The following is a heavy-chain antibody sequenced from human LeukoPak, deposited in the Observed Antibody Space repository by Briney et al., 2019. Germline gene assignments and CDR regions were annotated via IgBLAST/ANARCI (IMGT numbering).Heavy chain of an antibody. CDR3: ARRGSAAGTGFDY. CDR1: GYSIISGYY. J-gene: IGHJ4*02. Sequence: PSETLSLTCAVSGYSIISGYYWGWIRQPPGKGREWIGSIYHSGSTYYNPSLKSRVTISVDTSKNHFSLKLSSVTAADTAVYYCARRGSAAGTGFDYWGQGTLVTVSS. V-gene: IGHV4-38-2*01. CDR2: IYHSGST. D-gene: IGHD6-13*01.